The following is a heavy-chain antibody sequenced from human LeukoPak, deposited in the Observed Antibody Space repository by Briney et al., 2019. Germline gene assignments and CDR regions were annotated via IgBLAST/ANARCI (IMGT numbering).Heavy chain of an antibody. CDR2: INAGNGNT. V-gene: IGHV1-3*01. J-gene: IGHJ3*02. Sequence: ASVKVSCKASGYTFTSYAMHWVRQAPGQRLAGMGWINAGNGNTKYSQKFQGRVTITRDTSASTAYMKLSSLRSEDTAVYYCARGLAADAFDIWGQGTMVTVSS. CDR1: GYTFTSYA. D-gene: IGHD3/OR15-3a*01. CDR3: ARGLAADAFDI.